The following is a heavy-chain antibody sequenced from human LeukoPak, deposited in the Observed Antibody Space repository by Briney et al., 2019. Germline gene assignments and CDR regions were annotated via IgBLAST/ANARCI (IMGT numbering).Heavy chain of an antibody. D-gene: IGHD3-3*01. CDR1: GYTFTTYG. CDR3: ARDRDYEFWIGLLGYYMDV. Sequence: ASVKVSCKASGYTFTTYGITWVRQAPGQGLEWMGWISGKNGNTKYAQKFQGRVTMTTDTSPSTAHMELMSLRSDDTAVYYCARDRDYEFWIGLLGYYMDVWGKGTTVTVSS. J-gene: IGHJ6*03. V-gene: IGHV1-18*01. CDR2: ISGKNGNT.